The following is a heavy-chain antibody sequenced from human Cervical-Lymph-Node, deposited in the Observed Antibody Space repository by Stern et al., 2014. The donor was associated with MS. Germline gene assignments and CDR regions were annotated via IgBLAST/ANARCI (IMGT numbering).Heavy chain of an antibody. Sequence: QLQESGPGLVKPSETLSLTCTVSGGSVSSGSYYWSWIRQPPGKGLEWIGYIYYSGSTNYNPSLKSRVTISVDTSKNQFSLKLSSVTAADTAVYYCARAYSSGWCFDYWGQGTLVTVSS. D-gene: IGHD6-19*01. CDR1: GGSVSSGSYY. CDR3: ARAYSSGWCFDY. CDR2: IYYSGST. J-gene: IGHJ4*02. V-gene: IGHV4-61*01.